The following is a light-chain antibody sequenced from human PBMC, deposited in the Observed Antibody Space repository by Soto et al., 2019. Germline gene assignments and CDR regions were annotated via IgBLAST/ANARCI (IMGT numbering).Light chain of an antibody. CDR1: QSISSN. Sequence: EIVMTQSPATLSVSPGEGATLSCRASQSISSNLAWYEQKPGRAPRLLIYDASTRATGIPARFSGSGSGTDFTLTISSLEPEDFAVYYCQQRSNWPPITFGQGTRLEIK. CDR3: QQRSNWPPIT. J-gene: IGKJ5*01. V-gene: IGKV3-11*01. CDR2: DAS.